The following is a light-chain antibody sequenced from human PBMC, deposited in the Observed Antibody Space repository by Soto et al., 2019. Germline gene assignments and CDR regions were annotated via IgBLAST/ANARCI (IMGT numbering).Light chain of an antibody. Sequence: DIQMTQSPSSLSASVGDRVTIACRASQTISISLNWYQQKPGKAPNLLIYAASTLQTGVPSRFSCSGSGTDFTLTISSLQPEDFATYYCQQSHIAHTFGPGTKVDIK. CDR2: AAS. CDR1: QTISIS. J-gene: IGKJ3*01. V-gene: IGKV1-39*01. CDR3: QQSHIAHT.